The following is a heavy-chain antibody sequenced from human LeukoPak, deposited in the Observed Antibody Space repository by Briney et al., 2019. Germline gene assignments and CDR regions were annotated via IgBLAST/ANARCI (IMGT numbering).Heavy chain of an antibody. D-gene: IGHD6-19*01. CDR3: AKEQWLSANYFDY. Sequence: GGSLRLSCAASGFTFSSYSMNWVRQAPGKGLVWVSRINSDGSSTNYADSVKGRFTISRDNSKNTLYLQMNSLRAEDTAVYYCAKEQWLSANYFDYWGQGTLVTVSS. J-gene: IGHJ4*02. CDR2: INSDGSST. CDR1: GFTFSSYS. V-gene: IGHV3-74*01.